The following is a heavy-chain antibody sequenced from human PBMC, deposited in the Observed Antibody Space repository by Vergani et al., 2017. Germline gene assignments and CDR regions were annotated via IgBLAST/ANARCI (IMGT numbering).Heavy chain of an antibody. Sequence: EVQLVESGGGLIQPGGSLRLSCAASGFIVSSNYMSWVRQVPGKGLEWVSVIYSGGSTYYADSVKGRFTISRDNSKNTLYLQMNSLRAEDTAVYYCAKDRPMIVARRPFDYWGQGTLVTVSS. D-gene: IGHD3-22*01. CDR3: AKDRPMIVARRPFDY. CDR2: IYSGGST. V-gene: IGHV3-53*01. CDR1: GFIVSSNY. J-gene: IGHJ4*02.